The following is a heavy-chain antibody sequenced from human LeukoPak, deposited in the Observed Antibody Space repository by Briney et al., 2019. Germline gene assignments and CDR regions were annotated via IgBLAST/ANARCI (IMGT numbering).Heavy chain of an antibody. D-gene: IGHD3-16*02. Sequence: SETLSLTCIVSGGSINSYWSWIRQPAGKGLEWIGRISGSGTITYNPALQSRLTISIDTSKNQFSLKLMSVTAADTAVYYCARERAFGGVIFPWGQGTLVTVSS. V-gene: IGHV4-4*07. J-gene: IGHJ5*02. CDR3: ARERAFGGVIFP. CDR1: GGSINSY. CDR2: ISGSGTI.